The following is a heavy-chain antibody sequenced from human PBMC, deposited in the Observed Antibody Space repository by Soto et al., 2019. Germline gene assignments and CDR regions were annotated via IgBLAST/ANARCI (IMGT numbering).Heavy chain of an antibody. V-gene: IGHV2-5*01. D-gene: IGHD6-19*01. CDR1: GFSLRTSGVV. Sequence: SGPTLVNPTQTLTLTCIFSGFSLRTSGVVVGWIRQPPGKALEWLGFIYWNDDKRYSPSLKSRLTITKDTSKNQVVLTMTNMDPVDTATYYCAKSGSSGWYGWFDPWGQGTLVTVSS. CDR2: IYWNDDK. CDR3: AKSGSSGWYGWFDP. J-gene: IGHJ5*02.